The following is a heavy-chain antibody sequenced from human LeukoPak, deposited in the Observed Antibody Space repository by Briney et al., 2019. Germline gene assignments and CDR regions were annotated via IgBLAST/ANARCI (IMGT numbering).Heavy chain of an antibody. J-gene: IGHJ3*02. CDR2: ISYSGST. V-gene: IGHV4-59*08. CDR3: ARHHMITFGGVIGYDAFDI. CDR1: GGSISPYH. Sequence: SETLSLTCAVSGGSISPYHWTWIRQPPGKGLEWIGYISYSGSTNYNPSLKSRVTISVDTSKNQFSLKLSSVTAADTAVYYCARHHMITFGGVIGYDAFDIWGQGTMVTVSS. D-gene: IGHD3-16*02.